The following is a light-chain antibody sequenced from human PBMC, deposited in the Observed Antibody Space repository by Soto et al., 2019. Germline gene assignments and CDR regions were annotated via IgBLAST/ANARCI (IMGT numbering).Light chain of an antibody. V-gene: IGKV3-11*01. CDR1: QSVSSY. CDR3: QQRSNWPPT. CDR2: DAS. J-gene: IGKJ1*01. Sequence: EIVLTQSPATLSLSPGERAILSCRASQSVSSYLAWYQQKPGQAPRLLIYDASNRATGIPARFSSSGSGTDFTLTISSLEPEDFAVYYYQQRSNWPPTFGQGTKVDIK.